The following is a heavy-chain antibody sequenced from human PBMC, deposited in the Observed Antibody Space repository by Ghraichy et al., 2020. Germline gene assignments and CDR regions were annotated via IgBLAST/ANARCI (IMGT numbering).Heavy chain of an antibody. CDR2: ISSGSKYI. CDR1: GFTFSSYS. D-gene: IGHD2-2*01. Sequence: GGSLRLSCAASGFTFSSYSMSWVRQAPGKGLEWVSSISSGSKYISYADSVKGRFTISRDNAKNSLYLQMNTLSAEDTAVYYCATNIQYCSSISCYFDHWGQVTLVTVSS. V-gene: IGHV3-21*01. CDR3: ATNIQYCSSISCYFDH. J-gene: IGHJ4*02.